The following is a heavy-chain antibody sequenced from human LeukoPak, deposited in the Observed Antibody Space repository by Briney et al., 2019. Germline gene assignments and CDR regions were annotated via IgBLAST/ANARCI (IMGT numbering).Heavy chain of an antibody. J-gene: IGHJ4*02. Sequence: SETLSLTCTVSGGSISSYYWSWIRQPPGKGLEWIGSIYYSGSTNYNPSLKSRVTMSVDTSKNQFSLELSSVTAADTAVYYCARGPYDSGSYSIDFWGQGTLVTVSS. CDR1: GGSISSYY. V-gene: IGHV4-59*12. CDR2: IYYSGST. CDR3: ARGPYDSGSYSIDF. D-gene: IGHD3-10*01.